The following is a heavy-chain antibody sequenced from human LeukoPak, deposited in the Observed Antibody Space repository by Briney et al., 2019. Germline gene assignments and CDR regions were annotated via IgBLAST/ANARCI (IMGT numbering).Heavy chain of an antibody. D-gene: IGHD3-22*01. V-gene: IGHV4-59*01. Sequence: PSETLSLTCTVSSGSIGSYYWSWIRQPPGKGLEWIGYIYYTGSTDYNPSLKSRVTILVDRSKNQFSLKLSSLTAADTAVYYCAREVYDSSGNAFDIWGQGTMVTVSS. CDR3: AREVYDSSGNAFDI. CDR1: SGSIGSYY. CDR2: IYYTGST. J-gene: IGHJ3*02.